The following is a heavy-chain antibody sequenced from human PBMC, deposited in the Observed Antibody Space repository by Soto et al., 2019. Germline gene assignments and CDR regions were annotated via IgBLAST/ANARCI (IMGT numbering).Heavy chain of an antibody. CDR2: HYSGGST. J-gene: IGHJ5*01. CDR1: GFSVSSNY. CDR3: ARPRHPRGTVGATSPLDP. D-gene: IGHD1-26*01. Sequence: PGGSLRLSCAISGFSVSSNYLSWVRQAPGKGLEWVSVHYSGGSTYYADSVQGRFTISRDKSNNTLYLQMRRVRAEDTAVYFCARPRHPRGTVGATSPLDPWGQGTQVTVSS. V-gene: IGHV3-53*01.